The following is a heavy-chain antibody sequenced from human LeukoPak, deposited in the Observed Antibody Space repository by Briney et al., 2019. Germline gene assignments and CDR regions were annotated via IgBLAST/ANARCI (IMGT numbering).Heavy chain of an antibody. CDR1: GFTFSSYG. D-gene: IGHD6-19*01. V-gene: IGHV3-33*01. CDR2: IWYDGSNK. Sequence: GGSLRLSCAASGFTFSSYGMHWVRQAPGKGLEGVAVIWYDGSNKYYADSVKGRFTISRGNSKNTLYLQMNSLRAEDTAVYYCAREGEAVAGPNWFDPWGQGTLVTVSS. CDR3: AREGEAVAGPNWFDP. J-gene: IGHJ5*02.